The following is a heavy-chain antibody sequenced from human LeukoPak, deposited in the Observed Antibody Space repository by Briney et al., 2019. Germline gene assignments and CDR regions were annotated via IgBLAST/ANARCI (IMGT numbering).Heavy chain of an antibody. CDR3: ARGLSTTMVRGVVLGV. J-gene: IGHJ6*02. D-gene: IGHD3-10*01. CDR1: GGSFSGYY. CDR2: INHSGST. V-gene: IGHV4-34*01. Sequence: PSETLSLTCAVYGGSFSGYYWSWIRQPPGKGLEWIGEINHSGSTNYNPSLKSRVTISVDTSKNQFSLKLSSVTAADTAVYYCARGLSTTMVRGVVLGVWGQGTTVTVSS.